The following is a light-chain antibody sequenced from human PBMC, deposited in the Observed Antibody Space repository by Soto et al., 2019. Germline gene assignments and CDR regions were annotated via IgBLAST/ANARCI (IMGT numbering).Light chain of an antibody. Sequence: ENVLTQSPGTLSLSPGERATLSCRASQSVGRTLAWFQQKPGQAPRLLIYDASNRATGIPARFTGSGSGTDFTLTIRSLEPEDFAIYYCQQRDSWPLTFGGGTK. CDR1: QSVGRT. J-gene: IGKJ4*01. CDR3: QQRDSWPLT. CDR2: DAS. V-gene: IGKV3-11*01.